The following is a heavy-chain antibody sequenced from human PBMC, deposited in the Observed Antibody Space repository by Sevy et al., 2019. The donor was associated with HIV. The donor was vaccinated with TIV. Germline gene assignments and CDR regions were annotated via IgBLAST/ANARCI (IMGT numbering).Heavy chain of an antibody. CDR3: ARVWNSDYYDSSGPNWFDP. D-gene: IGHD3-22*01. CDR2: INPNSGGT. J-gene: IGHJ5*02. V-gene: IGHV1-2*06. CDR1: GYTFTGYS. Sequence: ASVKVSCKTSGYTFTGYSIHWVRQAPGQGLEWMGRINPNSGGTNYAQNFQGRVTMTRDTSISTAYLELSRLGFDDTAVYYCARVWNSDYYDSSGPNWFDPWGQGTLVTVSS.